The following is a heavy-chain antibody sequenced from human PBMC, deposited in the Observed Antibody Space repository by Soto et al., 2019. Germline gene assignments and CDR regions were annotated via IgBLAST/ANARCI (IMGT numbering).Heavy chain of an antibody. CDR1: GGTFSSYA. CDR3: ARGMTMITFGGVIVSAYDY. CDR2: IIPISGGT. D-gene: IGHD3-16*02. V-gene: IGHV1-2*04. Sequence: ASVKVSCKASGGTFSSYAISWVRQAPGQGLEWMGWIIPISGGTNYAQKFQGWVTMTRDTSMSTAYMELSRLRSDDTAVYYCARGMTMITFGGVIVSAYDYWGQGTLVTVSS. J-gene: IGHJ4*02.